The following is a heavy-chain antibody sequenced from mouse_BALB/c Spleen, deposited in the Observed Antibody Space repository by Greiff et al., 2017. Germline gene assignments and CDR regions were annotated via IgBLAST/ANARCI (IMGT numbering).Heavy chain of an antibody. V-gene: IGHV14-3*02. CDR1: GFNIKDTY. CDR3: ARALYYGSSYYYFDY. D-gene: IGHD1-1*01. Sequence: EVQLQQSGAELVKPGASVKLSCTASGFNIKDTYMHWVKQRPEQGLEWIGRIDPANGNTKYDPKFQGKATITADTSSNTAYLQLSSLTSEDTAVYYCARALYYGSSYYYFDYWGQGTSLTVSS. CDR2: IDPANGNT. J-gene: IGHJ2*02.